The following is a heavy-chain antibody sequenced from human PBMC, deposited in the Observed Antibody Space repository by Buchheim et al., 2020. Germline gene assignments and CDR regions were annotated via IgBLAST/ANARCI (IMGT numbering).Heavy chain of an antibody. V-gene: IGHV1-46*01. J-gene: IGHJ2*01. CDR2: MIPNEACT. D-gene: IGHD5/OR15-5a*01. CDR3: ARDKGTSGVYEAPDV. Sequence: QVQLVQSGAEVKKPGSSVTVSCKTSGYTFTDFYIHWLRQAPGQGPEWMGIMIPNEACTFYAPKFEGRVSMTRDRSTSTVYMHLSRLTSVDTAVYYCARDKGTSGVYEAPDVWGRGT. CDR1: GYTFTDFY.